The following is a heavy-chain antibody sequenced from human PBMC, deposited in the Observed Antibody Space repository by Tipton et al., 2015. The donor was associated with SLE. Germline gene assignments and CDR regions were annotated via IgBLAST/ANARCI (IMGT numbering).Heavy chain of an antibody. CDR1: GYSISSGYY. V-gene: IGHV4-38-2*02. Sequence: TLSLTCTVSGYSISSGYYWGWIRQPPGKGLVWIGSIYHSGSTYYNPSLKSRVTISVDTSKNQFSLKLSSVTAADTAVYYCARASRPFDYWGQGTLVTVSS. J-gene: IGHJ4*02. CDR2: IYHSGST. CDR3: ARASRPFDY.